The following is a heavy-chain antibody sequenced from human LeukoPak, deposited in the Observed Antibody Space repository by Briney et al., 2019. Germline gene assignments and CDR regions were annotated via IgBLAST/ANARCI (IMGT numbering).Heavy chain of an antibody. CDR3: AKDRLGGPYFFHY. J-gene: IGHJ4*02. Sequence: GGSLRLSCASSGFTFSSYAMCWVRQAPGKGLEWVSTIGGTGVRTYYADSVKGRFTISRDNSKNTLYLQISSLRAEDTAVYFCAKDRLGGPYFFHYWGQGTLVTVSS. CDR1: GFTFSSYA. CDR2: IGGTGVRT. V-gene: IGHV3-23*01. D-gene: IGHD3-16*01.